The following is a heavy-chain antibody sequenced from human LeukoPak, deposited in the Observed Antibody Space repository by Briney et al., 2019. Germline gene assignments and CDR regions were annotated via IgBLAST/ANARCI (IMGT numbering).Heavy chain of an antibody. D-gene: IGHD1-26*01. J-gene: IGHJ6*03. CDR3: AKDQVGAYYYYYYMDV. CDR2: IRYDGSNK. V-gene: IGHV3-30*02. Sequence: GGSLRVSCAASGSTFSSYGMHWVRQAPAKGLEGVAFIRYDGSNKYYADSVKGRFTISRDNSKNTLYLQMNSLRAQESAVYYCAKDQVGAYYYYYYMDVWGKGTTVTVSS. CDR1: GSTFSSYG.